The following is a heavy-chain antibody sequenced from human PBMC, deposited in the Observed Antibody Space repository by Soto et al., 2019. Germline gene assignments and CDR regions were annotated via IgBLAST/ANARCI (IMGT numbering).Heavy chain of an antibody. Sequence: QVQLVESGGGLVKPGGSLRLSCAASGFTFSDYYMSWIRQAPGKGLEWVSYISSSSSYTNYADSVKGRFTISRDNAKNTLYLQMNSLRAEDTAVYYCARGRKVIVVAPDYWGQGTLVTVSS. CDR3: ARGRKVIVVAPDY. J-gene: IGHJ4*02. CDR2: ISSSSSYT. V-gene: IGHV3-11*06. D-gene: IGHD3-22*01. CDR1: GFTFSDYY.